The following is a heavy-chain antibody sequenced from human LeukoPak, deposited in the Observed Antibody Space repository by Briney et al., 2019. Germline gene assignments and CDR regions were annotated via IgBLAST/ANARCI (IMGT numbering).Heavy chain of an antibody. CDR2: ISGSGGST. D-gene: IGHD3-10*01. Sequence: GGSLRLSCAASGFTFSSYAMSWVRQAPGKGLEWVSAISGSGGSTYYADSVKGRFTISRDNSKNTLYLQMNSLRAEDTAVYYCATQGLWFGEMGYWGQGTLVTVSS. CDR3: ATQGLWFGEMGY. V-gene: IGHV3-23*01. J-gene: IGHJ4*02. CDR1: GFTFSSYA.